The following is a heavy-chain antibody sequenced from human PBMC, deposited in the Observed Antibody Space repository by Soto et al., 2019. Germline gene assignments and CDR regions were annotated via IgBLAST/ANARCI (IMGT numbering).Heavy chain of an antibody. J-gene: IGHJ4*02. Sequence: QVHLVQSGAEVKKPGSSVKVSCKASGGTVSSYAITWVRQAPGKGLEWMGVFIPIFVSAHYAQKFQGRVTITADESTRTAYMELSGLRSEDTAIYYCARDLSSDSTGFRGYDLWGQGNLVTVS. CDR2: FIPIFVSA. D-gene: IGHD3-22*01. V-gene: IGHV1-69*01. CDR3: ARDLSSDSTGFRGYDL. CDR1: GGTVSSYA.